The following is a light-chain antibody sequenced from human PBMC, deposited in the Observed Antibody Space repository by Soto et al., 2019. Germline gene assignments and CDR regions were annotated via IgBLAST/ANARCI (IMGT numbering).Light chain of an antibody. CDR3: QHYNSYSEA. CDR2: GAS. CDR1: QSISDT. J-gene: IGKJ1*01. Sequence: IVIAQAPATLSVPPGGRATVSCRASQSISDTLAWYQQKPGQAPRLLLYGASTRATGIPDRFSGSGSGTEFTLTISSLQPDDFATYYCQHYNSYSEACGQGTKVDIK. V-gene: IGKV3-15*01.